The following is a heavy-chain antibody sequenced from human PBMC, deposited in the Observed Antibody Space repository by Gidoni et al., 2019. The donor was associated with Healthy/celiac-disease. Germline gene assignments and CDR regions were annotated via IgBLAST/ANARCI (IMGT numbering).Heavy chain of an antibody. CDR2: INHSGST. CDR3: ARDMVRGVIIMVFDY. Sequence: QVQLQQWGAGLLKPSETLSLTCAVYGGSFSGYYWSWIRQPPGKGLEWIGEINHSGSTKYNPSLKSRVTISVDTSKKQFSLKLSSVTAADTAVYYCARDMVRGVIIMVFDYWGQGTLVTVSS. CDR1: GGSFSGYY. J-gene: IGHJ4*02. D-gene: IGHD3-10*01. V-gene: IGHV4-34*01.